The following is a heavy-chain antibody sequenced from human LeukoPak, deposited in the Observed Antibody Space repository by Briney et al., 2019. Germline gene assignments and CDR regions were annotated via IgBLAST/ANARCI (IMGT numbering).Heavy chain of an antibody. J-gene: IGHJ4*02. D-gene: IGHD2-15*01. CDR1: GFTFSDYY. V-gene: IGHV3-11*01. CDR2: ISSSGSTI. Sequence: GGSLRLSCAAAGFTFSDYYMSWIRQAPGKGLEWGSYISSSGSTIYYADSVKGRFTISRDNAKNSLYLQMNSLRAEDTAVYYCARAKRGSCCNFDYWGQGTLVTVSS. CDR3: ARAKRGSCCNFDY.